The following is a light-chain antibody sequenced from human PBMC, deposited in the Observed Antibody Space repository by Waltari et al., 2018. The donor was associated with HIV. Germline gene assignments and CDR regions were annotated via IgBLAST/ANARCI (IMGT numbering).Light chain of an antibody. CDR3: QHYNNWPPYT. J-gene: IGKJ2*01. V-gene: IGKV3-15*01. CDR1: QSVSSN. Sequence: EIVMTQSPVTLSVSPGERATLSCRASQSVSSNSAWYQQKPGQAPRLLIDGASTRATGIPARFSGSGSGTEFTLTISSLQSEDFAVYYCQHYNNWPPYTFGQGTKLEIK. CDR2: GAS.